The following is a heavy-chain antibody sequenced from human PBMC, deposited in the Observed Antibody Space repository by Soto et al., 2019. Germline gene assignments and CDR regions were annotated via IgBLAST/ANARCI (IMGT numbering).Heavy chain of an antibody. J-gene: IGHJ6*02. CDR2: ISGSGRT. CDR3: AKGPTIFGVVITYSYYYGMDV. CDR1: GFTFGSSA. V-gene: IGHV3-23*01. Sequence: EVQLLESGGGLVQPGGSLRLSCAASGFTFGSSAMTWVRLAPGKGLEWVSSISGSGRTYYADSVKGRFTISRDNSKNTLYLQMNSLRAEETAIYRCAKGPTIFGVVITYSYYYGMDVWGQGTTVTVSS. D-gene: IGHD3-3*01.